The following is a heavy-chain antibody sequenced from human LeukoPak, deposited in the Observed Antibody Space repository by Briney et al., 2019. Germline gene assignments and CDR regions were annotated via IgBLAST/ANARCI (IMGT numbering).Heavy chain of an antibody. D-gene: IGHD1-1*01. CDR3: ARVTGTIPFDC. CDR1: GGSISSSNW. CDR2: ISHSGSI. V-gene: IGHV4-4*02. J-gene: IGHJ4*02. Sequence: KPSGTLSLTCAVSGGSISSSNWWSWVRQSPGKGLEWIGEISHSGSINYNPSLGSRVTMSVDTSKNLFSLEVSSVTAADTAVYLCARVTGTIPFDCWGQGTPVTVSS.